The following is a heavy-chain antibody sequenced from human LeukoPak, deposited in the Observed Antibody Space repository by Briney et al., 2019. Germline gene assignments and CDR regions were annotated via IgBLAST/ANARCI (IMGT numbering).Heavy chain of an antibody. Sequence: GGSLRLSCAASGFTFSGSAMHWVRQASGKGLEWVGRIRSKANSYAAAYAASVKGRFTISRDDSKNTAYLQMNSLKTEDTAVYYCTFLSGSYKEDWGQGTLVTVSS. CDR1: GFTFSGSA. CDR3: TFLSGSYKED. CDR2: IRSKANSYAA. D-gene: IGHD1-26*01. J-gene: IGHJ4*02. V-gene: IGHV3-73*01.